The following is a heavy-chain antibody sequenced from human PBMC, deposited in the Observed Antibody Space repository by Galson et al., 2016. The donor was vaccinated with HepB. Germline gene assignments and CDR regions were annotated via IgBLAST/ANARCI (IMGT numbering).Heavy chain of an antibody. D-gene: IGHD4-23*01. CDR1: GGSISSDGYY. Sequence: TLSLTCTVSGGSISSDGYYWTWIRQYPGKGLEWIRHIYYRGSTSYNPPLKSRLTISVKTSKNEFSLKLTSVTAADTAVYFCARHFYGGDLGIDYWGQGILVTVSS. CDR3: ARHFYGGDLGIDY. J-gene: IGHJ4*02. V-gene: IGHV4-31*03. CDR2: IYYRGST.